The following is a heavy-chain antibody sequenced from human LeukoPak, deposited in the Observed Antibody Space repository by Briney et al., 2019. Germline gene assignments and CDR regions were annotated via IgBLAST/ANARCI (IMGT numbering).Heavy chain of an antibody. CDR3: VRDQAKIGGGYYMDV. D-gene: IGHD1-26*01. CDR1: GFNFRNYW. J-gene: IGHJ6*03. CDR2: INADGSTT. Sequence: GGSLGLSCAASGFNFRNYWMLWVRQPPGRGLVWVSRINADGSTTNYADSVKGRFTISRDNAKNSLYLQMNSLRAEDTAVYYCVRDQAKIGGGYYMDVWGKGTTVTVSS. V-gene: IGHV3-74*01.